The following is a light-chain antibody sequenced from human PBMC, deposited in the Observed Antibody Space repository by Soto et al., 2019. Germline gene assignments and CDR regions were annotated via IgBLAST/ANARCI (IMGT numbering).Light chain of an antibody. CDR1: QSISSW. J-gene: IGKJ3*01. V-gene: IGKV1-5*03. CDR3: QQYNSYSL. Sequence: DIQMTQSPSTLSASVGDRVTITCRASQSISSWLAWYQQKPGKAPKLLIYKASSLESGVPSRFSGSGSGTEYTLTISSLQPDDLATYYCQQYNSYSLFGPGIKVDIK. CDR2: KAS.